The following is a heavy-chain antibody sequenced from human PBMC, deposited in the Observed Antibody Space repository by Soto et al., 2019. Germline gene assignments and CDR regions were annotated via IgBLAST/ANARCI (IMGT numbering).Heavy chain of an antibody. CDR1: GGSISSYY. V-gene: IGHV4-4*09. D-gene: IGHD3-3*02. CDR2: IYSSGST. J-gene: IGHJ4*02. CDR3: AARHFWSGPWTETRLDY. Sequence: SETLSLTCTVSGGSISSYYWSWIRQPPGKGLEWIGHIYSSGSTNYNPSLKSRVTISVDKSKNHFSLKLTSVTAADTAVYYCAARHFWSGPWTETRLDYWGQGTLVTVSS.